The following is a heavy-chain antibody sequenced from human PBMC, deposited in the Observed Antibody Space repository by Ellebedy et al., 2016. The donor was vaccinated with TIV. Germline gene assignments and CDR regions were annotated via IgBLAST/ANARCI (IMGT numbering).Heavy chain of an antibody. J-gene: IGHJ6*02. CDR3: AKDQVVGHSSSYYAMDV. CDR1: RFTFSSYS. CDR2: ISGSGGNI. D-gene: IGHD1-26*01. Sequence: PGGSLRLSCAASRFTFSSYSMNWVRQAPGKGLEWVSSISGSGGNIYYADSVKGRFTISRDNSNNTLYLQMNSLRAEDTAEYYCAKDQVVGHSSSYYAMDVWGQGTTVTVSS. V-gene: IGHV3-23*01.